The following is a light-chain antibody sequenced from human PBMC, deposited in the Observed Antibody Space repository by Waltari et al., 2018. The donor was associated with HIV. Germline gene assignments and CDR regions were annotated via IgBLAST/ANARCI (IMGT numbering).Light chain of an antibody. Sequence: HSVLTQPPSASGTPGQTVIISCSGNTSNIPKNNVTWYQHFPGSAPKLLIYMNNYRPSGVPDRFAGSRSGTSASLTISGLQIEDEAQYYCATWDDSLNGVFGAGTRLTVL. CDR1: TSNIPKNN. CDR2: MNN. V-gene: IGLV1-44*01. J-gene: IGLJ3*02. CDR3: ATWDDSLNGV.